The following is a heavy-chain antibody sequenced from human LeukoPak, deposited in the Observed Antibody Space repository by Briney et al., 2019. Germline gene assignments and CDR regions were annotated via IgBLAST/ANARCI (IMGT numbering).Heavy chain of an antibody. CDR3: AKAAYGSGSYGVDY. V-gene: IGHV3-23*01. CDR2: ISGSGGST. D-gene: IGHD3-10*01. CDR1: GFAFSSYA. Sequence: GGSLRLSCAASGFAFSSYAMSWVRQAPGKGLEWVSAISGSGGSTYYADSVKGRFTISRDNSKNTPYLQMNSLRAEDTAVYYCAKAAYGSGSYGVDYWGQGTLVTVSS. J-gene: IGHJ4*02.